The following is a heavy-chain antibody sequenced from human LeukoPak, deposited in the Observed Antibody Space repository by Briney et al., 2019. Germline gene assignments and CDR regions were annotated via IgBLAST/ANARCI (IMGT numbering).Heavy chain of an antibody. CDR1: GGSFSGYY. J-gene: IGHJ4*02. V-gene: IGHV4-34*01. CDR2: INHSGST. Sequence: PSETLSLTCAVYGGSFSGYYWSWIRQPPGKGLEWIGEINHSGSTNYNPSLKSRVTISVDTSKNQFSLKLSSVTAADTAVYYCARGRVYWGQGTLVTVSS. CDR3: ARGRVY.